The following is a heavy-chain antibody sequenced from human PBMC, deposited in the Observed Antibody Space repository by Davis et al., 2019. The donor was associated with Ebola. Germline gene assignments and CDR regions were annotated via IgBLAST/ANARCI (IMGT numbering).Heavy chain of an antibody. D-gene: IGHD3-22*01. J-gene: IGHJ4*02. V-gene: IGHV4-39*07. Sequence: PSETLSLTCTVSGGSISSSSYYWGWIRQPPGKGLEWIGSIYYSGSTYYNPSLKSRVTISVDTSKNQFSLKLSSVTAADTAVYYCARVLRDHYYDSSGYYTEYYFDYWGQGTLVTVSS. CDR3: ARVLRDHYYDSSGYYTEYYFDY. CDR2: IYYSGST. CDR1: GGSISSSSYY.